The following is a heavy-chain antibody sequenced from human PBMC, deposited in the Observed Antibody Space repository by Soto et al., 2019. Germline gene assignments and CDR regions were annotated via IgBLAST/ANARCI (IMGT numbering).Heavy chain of an antibody. CDR2: AHHSGRT. Sequence: LRRPLSLTCTVSGGSMTSSNWWNWVRQSPGKGLEWIGEAHHSGRTNYNPSLKSRVTISVDKSKNHFSLKLSSVTAADTAVYYCARSEATGLDYWGQGTLVTVSS. CDR3: ARSEATGLDY. V-gene: IGHV4-4*02. J-gene: IGHJ4*02. D-gene: IGHD1-26*01. CDR1: GGSMTSSNW.